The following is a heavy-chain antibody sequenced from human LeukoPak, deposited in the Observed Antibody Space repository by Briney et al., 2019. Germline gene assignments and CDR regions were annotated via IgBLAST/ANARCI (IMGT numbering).Heavy chain of an antibody. V-gene: IGHV4-59*01. CDR2: IYYSGST. CDR1: GXSISSYY. D-gene: IGHD1-1*01. J-gene: IGHJ4*02. CDR3: ASMVAGTGFDY. Sequence: PSETLSLTCTVSGXSISSYYWSWIRQPPGKGLEWIGYIYYSGSTNYNPSLKSRVTISVDTSKNQFSLKLSSVTAADTAVYYCASMVAGTGFDYWGQGTLVTVSS.